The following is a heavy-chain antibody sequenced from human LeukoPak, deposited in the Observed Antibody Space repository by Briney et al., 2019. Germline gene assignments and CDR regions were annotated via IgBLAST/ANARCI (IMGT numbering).Heavy chain of an antibody. D-gene: IGHD6-13*01. J-gene: IGHJ4*02. Sequence: ASVKVSCKASGYTFTNYGITWVRQAPGQGLEWMGWINANNGNTNYAQNLQGRVTMTRDTSTSTAYMELRSLRSDDTAVYYCARGPIAAAGDFWGQGTLVTVSS. V-gene: IGHV1-18*01. CDR2: INANNGNT. CDR1: GYTFTNYG. CDR3: ARGPIAAAGDF.